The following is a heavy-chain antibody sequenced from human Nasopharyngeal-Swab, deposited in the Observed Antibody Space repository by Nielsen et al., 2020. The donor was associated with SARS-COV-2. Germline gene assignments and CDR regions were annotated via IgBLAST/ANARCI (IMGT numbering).Heavy chain of an antibody. CDR3: ASGFGDY. J-gene: IGHJ4*02. CDR1: GGSISSYY. V-gene: IGHV4-59*13. D-gene: IGHD3-16*01. CDR2: IYYSGGT. Sequence: SETLSLTCTVSGGSISSYYWSWIRQPPGKGLDWIGYIYYSGGTNYNPPLKSRVTISVDTSKNQFSLKLSSVTAADTAVYYCASGFGDYWGQGTLVTVSS.